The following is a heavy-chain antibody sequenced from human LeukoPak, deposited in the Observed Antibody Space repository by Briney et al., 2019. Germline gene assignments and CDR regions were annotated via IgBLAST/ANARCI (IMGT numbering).Heavy chain of an antibody. V-gene: IGHV4-34*01. Sequence: SETLSLTCDVSGGSFTGYYWTWIRQRPGKGLEWIGEVNHFESISYNPSLKGRATISADTSKNQLSLKLSSVSAADTAVYYCARGNRQLAYYGSGSRLPYDSWGQGTLLTVSS. D-gene: IGHD3-10*01. J-gene: IGHJ4*02. CDR2: VNHFESI. CDR3: ARGNRQLAYYGSGSRLPYDS. CDR1: GGSFTGYY.